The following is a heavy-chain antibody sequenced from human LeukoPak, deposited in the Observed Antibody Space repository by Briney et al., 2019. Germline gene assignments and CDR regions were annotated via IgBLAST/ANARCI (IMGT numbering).Heavy chain of an antibody. CDR2: ISSSSSYI. Sequence: PGGPLSLSFAPSESTFITNTITWFGQPPGKGLEWVSSISSSSSYIYYADSVKGRFTISRDNAKNSLYLQMNSLRAEDTAVYYCARAPPRDIWGQGTLVTVSS. D-gene: IGHD2-15*01. J-gene: IGHJ4*02. V-gene: IGHV3-21*01. CDR1: ESTFITNT. CDR3: ARAPPRDI.